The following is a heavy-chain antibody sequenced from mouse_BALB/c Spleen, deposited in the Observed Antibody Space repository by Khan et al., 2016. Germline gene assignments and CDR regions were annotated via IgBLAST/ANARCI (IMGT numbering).Heavy chain of an antibody. CDR3: ERDPFYCCVSSYWYIDV. V-gene: IGHV3-6*01. CDR1: GYSFTSGYY. D-gene: IGHD1-1*01. CDR2: ITYDGSN. Sequence: EVQLQESGPGLVKPSQSLSLTCSVTGYSFTSGYYWNWIRQFPGNKLEWMCYITYDGSNNYNPSLKNRISITRDTTKNQFFLKLISVTTEDTAPFDGERDPFYCCVSSYWYIDVWGAGTTVPVS. J-gene: IGHJ1*01.